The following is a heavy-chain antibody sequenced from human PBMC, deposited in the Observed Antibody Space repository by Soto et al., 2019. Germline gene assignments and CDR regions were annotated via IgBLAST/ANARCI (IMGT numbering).Heavy chain of an antibody. CDR1: GYTFSNYD. CDR2: VSPNNGDT. J-gene: IGHJ4*02. V-gene: IGHV1-8*01. Sequence: QVQLVQSGAELKKPGASVKVSCKASGYTFSNYDMNWVRQATGQGPEWIGWVSPNNGDTGYAQKFQGRVTLTTDITTTTDYMERTSLLSEKTAIYYCAKVSRKGSAIDWDYWGQGTLITVSS. D-gene: IGHD3-9*01. CDR3: AKVSRKGSAIDWDY.